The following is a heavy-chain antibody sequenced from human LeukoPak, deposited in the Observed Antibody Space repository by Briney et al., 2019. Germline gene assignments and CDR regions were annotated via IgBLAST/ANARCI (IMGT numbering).Heavy chain of an antibody. D-gene: IGHD3-3*01. Sequence: GRSLRLSCEASGFTFSIFPMHWVRQAPGKGLEWVALISSGSEKYYADSVKGRFTISRDNSKNMLYLQMNSLRADDTAVYYCARDLELTAVYYFDSWGQGTLVIVSS. J-gene: IGHJ4*02. CDR3: ARDLELTAVYYFDS. CDR2: ISSGSEK. V-gene: IGHV3-30*04. CDR1: GFTFSIFP.